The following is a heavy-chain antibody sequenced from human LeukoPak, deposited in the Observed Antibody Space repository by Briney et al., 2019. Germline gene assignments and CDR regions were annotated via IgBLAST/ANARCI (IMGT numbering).Heavy chain of an antibody. CDR2: IIPIFGTA. CDR1: GGTFSSYA. D-gene: IGHD6-13*01. CDR3: ARDVYGIAAAEHSYHYGMDV. Sequence: SVKVSCKASGGTFSSYAISWVRQAPGQGLEWMGGIIPIFGTANYAQKFQGRVTISSDESTSTAYMELSSLRSEDTAVYYCARDVYGIAAAEHSYHYGMDVWGQGTTVTVSS. V-gene: IGHV1-69*13. J-gene: IGHJ6*02.